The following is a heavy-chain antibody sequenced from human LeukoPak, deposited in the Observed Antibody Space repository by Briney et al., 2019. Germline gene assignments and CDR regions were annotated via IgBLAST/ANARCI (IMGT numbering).Heavy chain of an antibody. CDR1: GFTFSSYG. V-gene: IGHV3-30*18. CDR3: AKVLRAVTTTLDAFDI. J-gene: IGHJ3*02. CDR2: ISYDGSNK. D-gene: IGHD4-17*01. Sequence: QPGRSLRLSCAASGFTFSSYGMHWVRQAPGKGLEWVAVISYDGSNKYYADSVKGRFTISRDNSKNTLHLQMNSLRAEDTAVYYCAKVLRAVTTTLDAFDIWGQGTMVTVSS.